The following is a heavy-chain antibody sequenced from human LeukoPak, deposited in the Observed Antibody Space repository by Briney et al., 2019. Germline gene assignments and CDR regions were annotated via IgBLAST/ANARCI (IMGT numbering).Heavy chain of an antibody. CDR1: GGSISSSSYY. Sequence: SESLSLTCTVSGGSISSSSYYWGWIRQPPGKGLEWIGSIYYSGSTYYNPSLKSRATISVDTSTNQFSLKLSSVTAAETAVYYCARGGVIDYWGQGTLVTVSS. J-gene: IGHJ4*02. CDR2: IYYSGST. CDR3: ARGGVIDY. V-gene: IGHV4-39*07. D-gene: IGHD2-8*01.